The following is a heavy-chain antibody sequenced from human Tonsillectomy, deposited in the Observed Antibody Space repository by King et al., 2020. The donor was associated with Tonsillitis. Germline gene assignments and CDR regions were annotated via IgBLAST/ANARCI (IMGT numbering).Heavy chain of an antibody. Sequence: QLQESGPGLVKPSETLSLTCTVSGGSISSTSFYSGWFRQPPGKGLEWIGSILYSGSTYYDPPLKSGDTISVDTSKNQLSLNLSSVTAADTAVYYCARHRLLNWFDRWGKGTLVTVSS. J-gene: IGHJ5*02. V-gene: IGHV4-39*01. CDR1: GGSISSTSFY. CDR2: ILYSGST. CDR3: ARHRLLNWFDR. D-gene: IGHD2/OR15-2a*01.